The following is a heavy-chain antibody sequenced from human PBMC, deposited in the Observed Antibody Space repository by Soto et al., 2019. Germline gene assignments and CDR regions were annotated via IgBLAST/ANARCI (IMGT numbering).Heavy chain of an antibody. CDR1: GFTLSGRS. CDR2: IDNAGTHS. V-gene: IGHV3-74*01. CDR3: ARGWFGPDV. Sequence: EVQLVESGGGLVQPGGSLRLSCAASGFTLSGRSMHWVRQAPGKGLVWVSGIDNAGTHSTYADSVKGRFTSSRDNAKNMLYLQMNSLRVEDTAVYYCARGWFGPDVWGKGTTVTVSS. J-gene: IGHJ6*04. D-gene: IGHD3-10*01.